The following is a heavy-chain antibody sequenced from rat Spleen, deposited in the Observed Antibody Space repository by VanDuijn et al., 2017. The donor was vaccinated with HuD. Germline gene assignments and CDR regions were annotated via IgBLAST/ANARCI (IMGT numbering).Heavy chain of an antibody. J-gene: IGHJ3*01. CDR2: ISYDGSST. D-gene: IGHD1-4*01. V-gene: IGHV5-29*01. Sequence: EVHLVESGGGLVQPGRSLKLSCAASGFTFSNYAMAWVRQAPTKGLEWVATISYDGSSTFYRDSVKGRFTISRDNAKNTLSLQMDSLRTEDTATYYCATPTPGIPFAYWGQGTLVTVSS. CDR3: ATPTPGIPFAY. CDR1: GFTFSNYA.